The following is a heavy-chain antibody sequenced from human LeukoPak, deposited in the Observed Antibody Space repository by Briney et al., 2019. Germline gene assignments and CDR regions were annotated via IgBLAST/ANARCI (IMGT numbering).Heavy chain of an antibody. V-gene: IGHV4-4*02. D-gene: IGHD3-10*01. CDR3: ARWEVRGVISPHFDY. CDR2: IYHSGST. Sequence: SETLSLTCAVSGGSISSSNWWSWVRQPPGKGLEWIGEIYHSGSTNYNPSLKSRVTISVDKSKNQFSLKLSSVTAADTAVYYCARWEVRGVISPHFDYWGQGTLVTVSS. J-gene: IGHJ4*02. CDR1: GGSISSSNW.